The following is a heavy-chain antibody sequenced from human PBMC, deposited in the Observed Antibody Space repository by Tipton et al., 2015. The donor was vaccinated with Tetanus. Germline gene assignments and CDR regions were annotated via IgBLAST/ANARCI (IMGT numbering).Heavy chain of an antibody. Sequence: LVKPTQTLSLTCAISGDSVSSDSASWNWIRQSPSRGLEWLGQTFYRSRWFNDYAVSVKSRIIVNADTSKNQFSLHLNSVTPEDTAVYYCARASAMVRGIINPYDYWGQGTLVTVSS. CDR3: ARASAMVRGIINPYDY. D-gene: IGHD3-10*01. J-gene: IGHJ4*02. CDR2: TFYRSRWFN. CDR1: GDSVSSDSAS. V-gene: IGHV6-1*01.